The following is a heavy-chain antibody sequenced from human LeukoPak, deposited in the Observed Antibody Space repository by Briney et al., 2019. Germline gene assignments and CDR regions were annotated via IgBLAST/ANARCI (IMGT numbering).Heavy chain of an antibody. CDR1: GDSISPYY. Sequence: SETLSLTCTVSGDSISPYYWSWIRQPPGKGLEWFGHIFYNGNTNYNPSLKSRVTISLDTSKNQFSLKLSSVTAADTAVYYCARDFSSGWYGDAFDIWGQGTVVTVSS. CDR3: ARDFSSGWYGDAFDI. CDR2: IFYNGNT. V-gene: IGHV4-59*01. J-gene: IGHJ3*02. D-gene: IGHD6-19*01.